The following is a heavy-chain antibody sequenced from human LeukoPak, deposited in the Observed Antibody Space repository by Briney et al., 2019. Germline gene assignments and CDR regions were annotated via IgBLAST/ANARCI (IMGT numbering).Heavy chain of an antibody. CDR1: GGSISSSS. Sequence: LSLTCTVSGGSISSSSYYWGWIRQPPGKGLEWVAVISYDGSNKYYADSVKGRFTISRDNSKNTLYLQMNSLRAEDTAVYYCAKDPLHIAVAGSPDYWGQGTLVTVSS. CDR2: ISYDGSNK. CDR3: AKDPLHIAVAGSPDY. V-gene: IGHV3-30*18. D-gene: IGHD6-19*01. J-gene: IGHJ4*02.